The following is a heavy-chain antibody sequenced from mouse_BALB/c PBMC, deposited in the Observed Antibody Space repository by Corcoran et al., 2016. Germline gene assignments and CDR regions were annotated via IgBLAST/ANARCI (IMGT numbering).Heavy chain of an antibody. CDR2: INTYTGEP. V-gene: IGHV9-3-1*01. Sequence: QIQLVQSGPELKKPGETVKISCKASGYTFTNYGMNWVKQAPGKGLKWMGWINTYTGEPTYADDFKGRFAFSLETSASTAYLQINNLKNEDTATYFCSSYGSSLDIDYWGQGTTLTVSS. CDR1: GYTFTNYG. CDR3: SSYGSSLDIDY. J-gene: IGHJ2*01. D-gene: IGHD1-1*01.